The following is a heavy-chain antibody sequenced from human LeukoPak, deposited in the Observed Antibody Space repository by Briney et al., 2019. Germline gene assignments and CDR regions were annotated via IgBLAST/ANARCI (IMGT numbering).Heavy chain of an antibody. CDR3: ARVAVAGPTGWFDS. CDR1: GFALNSYS. V-gene: IGHV3-21*01. Sequence: GGSLRLSCAASGFALNSYSLSWVRQAPGKGLEWVSSISSTSAYIHYADSVKGRFTISRMNSLRGEDTAIYYCARVAVAGPTGWFDSWGPGTLVSVSA. J-gene: IGHJ5*01. D-gene: IGHD6-19*01. CDR2: ISSTSAYI.